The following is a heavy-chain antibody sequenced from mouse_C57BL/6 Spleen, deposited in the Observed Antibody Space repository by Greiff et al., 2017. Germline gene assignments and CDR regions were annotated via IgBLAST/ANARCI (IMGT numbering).Heavy chain of an antibody. CDR1: GYTFTSYW. J-gene: IGHJ2*01. CDR2: IDPSDSYT. D-gene: IGHD3-3*01. V-gene: IGHV1-59*01. CDR3: ARWGDGFDY. Sequence: QVQLQQPGAELVRPGTSVKLSCKASGYTFTSYWMHWVKQRPGQGLEWIGVIDPSDSYTNYNQKFKGKATLTVDTSSSTAYMQLSSRTSEDSAVYYCARWGDGFDYWGQGTTLTVSA.